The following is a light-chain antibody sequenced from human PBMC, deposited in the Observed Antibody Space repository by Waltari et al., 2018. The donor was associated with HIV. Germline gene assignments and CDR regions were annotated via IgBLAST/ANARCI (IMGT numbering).Light chain of an antibody. CDR2: YED. CDR1: SSNIGNNA. CDR3: AAWDDSLNGVV. Sequence: QSVLTQPPSVSGAPRQRVTISCSGISSNIGNNAVHWYQQLPGKAPKLLVYYEDLLPSGVSDRFSGSRSGTSASLAISGLQSEDEADYYCAAWDDSLNGVVFGGGTKLTVL. J-gene: IGLJ2*01. V-gene: IGLV1-36*01.